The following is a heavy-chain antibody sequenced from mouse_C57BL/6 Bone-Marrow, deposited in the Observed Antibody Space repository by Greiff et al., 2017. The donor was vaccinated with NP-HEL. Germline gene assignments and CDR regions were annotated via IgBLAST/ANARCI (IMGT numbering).Heavy chain of an antibody. V-gene: IGHV1-26*01. CDR2: FNPTNGGT. J-gene: IGHJ1*03. D-gene: IGHD2-5*01. CDR1: GYTFPDYY. Sequence: EVQLQQSGPELVKPGASVKISCKASGYTFPDYYMNWVKQSHGRSLDWIGEFNPTNGGTSYNQKFKGKATLTVDKSSSTAYMELRSLTAEDSAVYYCSRRSNYFYWYFDVWGTGTTVTVSS. CDR3: SRRSNYFYWYFDV.